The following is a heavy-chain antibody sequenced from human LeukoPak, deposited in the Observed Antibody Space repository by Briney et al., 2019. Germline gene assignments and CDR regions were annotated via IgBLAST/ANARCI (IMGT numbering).Heavy chain of an antibody. J-gene: IGHJ4*02. CDR3: ARGLICDSH. CDR1: GFTFSDFW. D-gene: IGHD2-21*02. Sequence: GGSLRLSCAASGFTFSDFWMTWVRQAPGKGLECLANISPDGREKYYMDSVKGRFTISRDNTKNSLYLQMSSLRAEDTAVYYCARGLICDSHWGQGTLVTVSS. CDR2: ISPDGREK. V-gene: IGHV3-7*01.